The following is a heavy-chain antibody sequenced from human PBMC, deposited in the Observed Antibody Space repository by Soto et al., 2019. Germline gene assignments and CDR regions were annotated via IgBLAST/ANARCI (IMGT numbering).Heavy chain of an antibody. CDR1: SDSISSYY. J-gene: IGHJ4*02. CDR2: TDYSGNT. D-gene: IGHD6-19*01. CDR3: ARAVCDPLYYLDY. V-gene: IGHV4-59*08. Sequence: QVQLQESGPGLVRPSETLSLTCTVSSDSISSYYWIWIRQSPGKGLEWIGYTDYSGNTNYNPSLKGRVTISGDTTKSQFSLRLSSVTAADTAVYYCARAVCDPLYYLDYWGQATLVTVSS.